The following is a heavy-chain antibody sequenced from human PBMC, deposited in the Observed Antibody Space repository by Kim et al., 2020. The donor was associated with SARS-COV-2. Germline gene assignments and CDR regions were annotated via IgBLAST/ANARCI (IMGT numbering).Heavy chain of an antibody. V-gene: IGHV4-59*01. Sequence: TDHNPSLKSRVTISVDTSKNRFSLKLSSVTAADTAVYYWASMAGTWYFQHWGQGTLVTVSS. D-gene: IGHD6-19*01. CDR3: ASMAGTWYFQH. J-gene: IGHJ1*01. CDR2: T.